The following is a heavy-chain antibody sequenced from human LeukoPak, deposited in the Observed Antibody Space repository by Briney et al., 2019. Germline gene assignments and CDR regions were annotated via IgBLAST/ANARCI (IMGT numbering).Heavy chain of an antibody. V-gene: IGHV4-61*05. CDR2: ITDSGST. D-gene: IGHD2-8*02. CDR1: GGSISSSRSY. Sequence: SETLSLTCTVSGGSISSSRSYWGWIRQPPGKGLEWIGYITDSGSTNYNPSLRGRVTMSVDTSKKQYSLKLSSVTAADTAVYYCARGRWCPGSWGQGTLVTVSS. J-gene: IGHJ5*02. CDR3: ARGRWCPGS.